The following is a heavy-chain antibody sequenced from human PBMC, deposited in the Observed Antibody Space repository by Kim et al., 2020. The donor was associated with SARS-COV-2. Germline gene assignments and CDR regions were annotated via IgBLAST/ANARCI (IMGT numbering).Heavy chain of an antibody. D-gene: IGHD3-3*01. CDR3: ARDGTIFGVVTPFDY. Sequence: ASVKVSCKASGYTFTGYYMHWVRQAPGQGLEWMGWINPNSGGTNYAQKFQGRVTMTRDTSISTAYMELSRLRSDDTAVYYCARDGTIFGVVTPFDYWGQGTLVTVSS. CDR1: GYTFTGYY. J-gene: IGHJ4*02. CDR2: INPNSGGT. V-gene: IGHV1-2*02.